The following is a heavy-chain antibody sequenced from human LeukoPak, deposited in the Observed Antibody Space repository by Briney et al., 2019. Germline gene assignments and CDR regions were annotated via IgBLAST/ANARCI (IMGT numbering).Heavy chain of an antibody. J-gene: IGHJ4*02. CDR1: GFTFSSYW. CDR2: INSDGSST. V-gene: IGHV3-74*01. D-gene: IGHD6-13*01. Sequence: GGSLRLSCAASGFTFSSYWMHWVRQAPGKGLVWVSRINSDGSSTSYADSVKGRFTISRDNAKNTLYLQMNSLRAEDTAVYYCARVMVAAAATVFDYWGQGTLSPSPQ. CDR3: ARVMVAAAATVFDY.